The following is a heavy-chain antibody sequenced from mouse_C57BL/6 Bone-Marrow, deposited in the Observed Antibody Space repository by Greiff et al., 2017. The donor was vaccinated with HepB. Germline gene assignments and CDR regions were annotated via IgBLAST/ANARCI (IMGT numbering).Heavy chain of an antibody. J-gene: IGHJ1*03. CDR1: GYTFTSYW. D-gene: IGHD2-3*01. Sequence: QVQLQQSGAELVKPGASVKMSCKASGYTFTSYWITWVKQRPGQGLEWIGDIYPGSGSTNYNEKFKSKATLTVDTSSSTAYMQLSSLTSEDSAVYYCARPDGYYAYFDVWGTGTTVTVSS. CDR2: IYPGSGST. V-gene: IGHV1-55*01. CDR3: ARPDGYYAYFDV.